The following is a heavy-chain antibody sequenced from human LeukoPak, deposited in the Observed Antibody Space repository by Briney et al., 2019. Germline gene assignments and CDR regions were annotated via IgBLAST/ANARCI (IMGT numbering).Heavy chain of an antibody. CDR1: GGSISSYY. V-gene: IGHV4-59*01. J-gene: IGHJ3*02. Sequence: PSETLSLTCTVSGGSISSYYWSWIRQPPGKGLEWIGYIYYSGSTNYNPSLKSRVTISVDTSKNQFSLKLSSVTAADTAVYYCARGDKRLDDAFDIWGQGTMVTVSS. D-gene: IGHD6-25*01. CDR2: IYYSGST. CDR3: ARGDKRLDDAFDI.